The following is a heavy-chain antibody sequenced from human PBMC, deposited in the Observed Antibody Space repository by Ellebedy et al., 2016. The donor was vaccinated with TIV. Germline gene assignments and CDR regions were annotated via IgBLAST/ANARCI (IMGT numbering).Heavy chain of an antibody. Sequence: GSLRLSCAVYGGSFSGYYWSWIRQPPGKGLEWIGSIYYSGSTYYNPSLKSRVTISVDTSKNQFSLKLSSVTAADTAVYYCVVYSSGWYGVDPWGQGTLVTVSS. CDR3: VVYSSGWYGVDP. D-gene: IGHD6-19*01. CDR2: IYYSGST. CDR1: GGSFSGYY. V-gene: IGHV4-34*01. J-gene: IGHJ5*02.